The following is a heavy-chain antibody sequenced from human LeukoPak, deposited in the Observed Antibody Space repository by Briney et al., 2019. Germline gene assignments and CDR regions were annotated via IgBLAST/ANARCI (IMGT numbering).Heavy chain of an antibody. CDR2: IRYDGSEK. CDR1: GFTFSSYG. Sequence: GGSLRLSCVASGFTFSSYGMHWVRQAPGKGLEWVAFIRYDGSEKYYADSVKGRFTVSRDNVKNTLYLQMNSLRDEDTALYYCAKDPTDFWSAYYPEYYFDYWGQGTLVTVSS. D-gene: IGHD3-3*01. CDR3: AKDPTDFWSAYYPEYYFDY. V-gene: IGHV3-30*02. J-gene: IGHJ4*02.